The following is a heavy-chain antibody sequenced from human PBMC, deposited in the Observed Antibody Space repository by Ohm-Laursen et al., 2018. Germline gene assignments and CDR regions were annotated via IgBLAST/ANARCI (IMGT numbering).Heavy chain of an antibody. D-gene: IGHD4-17*01. V-gene: IGHV3-15*01. Sequence: SLRLSCAASGFTFSNAWMSWVRQAPGKGLEWVGRIKSKIDGGTTDYAAPVKGRFTISRDDSINTVFLQMNSPKTEDTAVYYCTTEFTYGDYYFDYWGQGTLVTVSS. CDR3: TTEFTYGDYYFDY. CDR2: IKSKIDGGTT. J-gene: IGHJ4*02. CDR1: GFTFSNAW.